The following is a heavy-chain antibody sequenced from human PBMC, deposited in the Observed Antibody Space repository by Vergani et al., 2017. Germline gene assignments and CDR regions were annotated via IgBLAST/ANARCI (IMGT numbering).Heavy chain of an antibody. CDR1: GGTFSSYA. CDR2: IIPIFGTA. Sequence: QVQLVQSGAEVKKPGSSVKVSCKASGGTFSSYAISWVRQAPGQGLEWMGRIIPIFGTATYAQKFQGRVTITADESTSTAYMELSSLRSEDTAVYYCATTYGSGSYSPVGDYWGQGTLVTVSS. J-gene: IGHJ4*02. D-gene: IGHD3-10*01. V-gene: IGHV1-69*18. CDR3: ATTYGSGSYSPVGDY.